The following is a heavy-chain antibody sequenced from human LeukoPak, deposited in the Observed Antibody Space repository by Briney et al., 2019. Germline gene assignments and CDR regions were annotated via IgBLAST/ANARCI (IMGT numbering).Heavy chain of an antibody. Sequence: PSQTLSLTCTVSGGSISSGGYYWSWIRQPPGKGLEWIGYIYHSGSTYYNPSLKSRVTISVDRSKNQFSLKLSSVTAADTAVYYCARAIPYSNYYYYYYYMDVWGKGTTVTVSS. D-gene: IGHD4-11*01. CDR3: ARAIPYSNYYYYYYYMDV. CDR2: IYHSGST. V-gene: IGHV4-30-2*01. J-gene: IGHJ6*03. CDR1: GGSISSGGYY.